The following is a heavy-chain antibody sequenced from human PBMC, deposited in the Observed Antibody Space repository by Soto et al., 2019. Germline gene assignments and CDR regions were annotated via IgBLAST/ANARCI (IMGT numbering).Heavy chain of an antibody. CDR1: GGSISSGDYY. D-gene: IGHD4-17*01. Sequence: QVQLQESGPGLVKPSQTLSLTCTVSGGSISSGDYYWSWIRQPPGKGLEWIGYIYYSGSTYYNPSLKSRVTISVDTSKNQFSLKLSSVTAADTAVYYCARDRTVTLAYPTYYYGMDVWGQGTTVTVSS. CDR3: ARDRTVTLAYPTYYYGMDV. V-gene: IGHV4-30-4*01. CDR2: IYYSGST. J-gene: IGHJ6*02.